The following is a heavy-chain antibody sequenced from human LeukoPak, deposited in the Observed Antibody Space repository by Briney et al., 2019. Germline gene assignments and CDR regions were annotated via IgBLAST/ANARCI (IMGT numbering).Heavy chain of an antibody. D-gene: IGHD4-23*01. Sequence: KPSETLSLTCTVSGGSISSYYWSWIRQPPGKGLEWIGYIYYSGSTNYNPSLKSRFTISVDTSKHPFSLKLSSVTAADTAVYYCARDVCNSNWFDPWGQGTLVTVSS. V-gene: IGHV4-59*01. CDR3: ARDVCNSNWFDP. CDR1: GGSISSYY. CDR2: IYYSGST. J-gene: IGHJ5*02.